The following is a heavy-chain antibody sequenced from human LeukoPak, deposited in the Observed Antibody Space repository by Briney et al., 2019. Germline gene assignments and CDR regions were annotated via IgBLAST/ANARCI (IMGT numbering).Heavy chain of an antibody. D-gene: IGHD6-19*01. V-gene: IGHV4-61*02. CDR2: IYTSGST. CDR1: GGSISSGSYY. Sequence: SQTLSLTCTVSGGSISSGSYYWSWIRQPAGKGLEWIGRIYTSGSTNYNPSLKSRVTISVDTSKNRFSLKLSSVTAADTAVYYCARDVAADKFDYWGQGTLVTVSS. J-gene: IGHJ4*02. CDR3: ARDVAADKFDY.